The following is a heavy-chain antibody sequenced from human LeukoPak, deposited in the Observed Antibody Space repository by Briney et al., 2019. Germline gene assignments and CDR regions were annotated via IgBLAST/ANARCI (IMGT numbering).Heavy chain of an antibody. CDR1: GYSFTSYW. CDR3: ARHVRASDSSSTRRLDT. CDR2: IHPGDSNI. J-gene: IGHJ5*02. Sequence: GESLKIPCKGSGYSFTSYWIGWVRQMPGKGLEWLGIIHPGDSNIRYSPSFQGQVTISADKSISTAYLQWSSLKASDTAMYYCARHVRASDSSSTRRLDTWGQGTLVTVSS. D-gene: IGHD6-6*01. V-gene: IGHV5-51*01.